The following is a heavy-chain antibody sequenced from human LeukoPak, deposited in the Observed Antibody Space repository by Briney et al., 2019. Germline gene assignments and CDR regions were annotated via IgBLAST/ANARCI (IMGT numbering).Heavy chain of an antibody. J-gene: IGHJ6*02. CDR1: GYTFTSYG. CDR3: ARGRDIAAAGILVPTYYGMDV. D-gene: IGHD6-13*01. V-gene: IGHV1-8*02. Sequence: GASVKVSCKASGYTFTSYGISWVRQATGQGLEWMGWMNPNSGNTGYAQKFQGRVTMTRNTSISTAYMELSSLRSEDTAVYYCARGRDIAAAGILVPTYYGMDVWGQGTTVTVSS. CDR2: MNPNSGNT.